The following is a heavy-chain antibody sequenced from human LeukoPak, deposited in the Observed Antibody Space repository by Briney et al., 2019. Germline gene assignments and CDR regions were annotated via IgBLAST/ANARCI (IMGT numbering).Heavy chain of an antibody. CDR2: ISDSGST. V-gene: IGHV4-59*01. Sequence: SETLSLTCSVCGGSFSNYLWSWIRQSPGKGLEWVGYISDSGSTNYNPSLKSRVTISLDTSKNQFSLKLSSVTTADTAVYYCARSHGLYWGQGILVTVSS. CDR1: GGSFSNYL. CDR3: ARSHGLY. J-gene: IGHJ4*02.